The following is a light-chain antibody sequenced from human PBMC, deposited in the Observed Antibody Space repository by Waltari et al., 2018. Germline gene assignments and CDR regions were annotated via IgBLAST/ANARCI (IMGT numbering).Light chain of an antibody. J-gene: IGKJ3*01. V-gene: IGKV3-11*01. CDR3: QQRSNWPPIFT. CDR1: QSVGSY. CDR2: DAS. Sequence: EIVLTQSQATLSLSPGERATLYCRASQSVGSYLAWYQQKPGKAPRLLIYDASKRATGTPARFSGSGSGTDFSLSISSLEPEDFGVYYCQQRSNWPPIFTFGPGTKVDIK.